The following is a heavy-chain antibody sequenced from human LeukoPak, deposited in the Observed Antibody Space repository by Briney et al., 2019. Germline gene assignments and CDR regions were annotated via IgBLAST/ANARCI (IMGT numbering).Heavy chain of an antibody. CDR1: GFTFSDRY. CDR2: ISPNADII. D-gene: IGHD3-22*01. V-gene: IGHV3-11*04. CDR3: ARRGYHDSSGYDY. Sequence: GGSLRLSCVAGGFTFSDRYMSWIRQAPGKGMEWVAYISPNADIIHYADSVKGRFTISRDNAKNSVFLQINNLRAEDTAIYYCARRGYHDSSGYDYWGQGTLVTVSS. J-gene: IGHJ4*02.